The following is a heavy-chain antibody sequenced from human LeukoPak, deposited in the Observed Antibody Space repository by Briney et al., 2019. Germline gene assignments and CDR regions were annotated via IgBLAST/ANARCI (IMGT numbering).Heavy chain of an antibody. CDR1: GFTFSSYW. J-gene: IGHJ4*02. CDR3: ARVMYYYGSGSFYFDY. D-gene: IGHD3-10*01. V-gene: IGHV3-7*01. CDR2: IKQDGSEK. Sequence: PGGSLRLSCAASGFTFSSYWMSWVRQAPGKGLEWVANIKQDGSEKYYVDSVKGRFTISRDNAKNSLYLKMNSLRAEDTAVYYCARVMYYYGSGSFYFDYWGQGTLVTVSS.